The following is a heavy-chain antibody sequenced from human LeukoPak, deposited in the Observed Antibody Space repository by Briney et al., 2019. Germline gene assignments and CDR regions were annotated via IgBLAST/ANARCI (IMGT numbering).Heavy chain of an antibody. D-gene: IGHD6-6*01. J-gene: IGHJ6*03. CDR2: INPNSGGT. V-gene: IGHV1-2*02. CDR1: GYTFTGYY. CDR3: ASSSSFPPYYYYYYMDV. Sequence: ASVKVSCKASGYTFTGYYMHWVRQAPGQGLEGMGWINPNSGGTNYAQKFQGRVTMTRDTSISTAYMELSRLRSDDTAVYYCASSSSFPPYYYYYYMDVWGKGTTVTVSS.